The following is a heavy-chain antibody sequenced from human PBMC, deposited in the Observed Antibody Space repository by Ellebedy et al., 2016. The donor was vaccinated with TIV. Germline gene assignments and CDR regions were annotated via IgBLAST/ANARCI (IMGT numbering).Heavy chain of an antibody. J-gene: IGHJ6*02. CDR2: ITPMFGSA. D-gene: IGHD1-1*01. CDR3: SSCSWERGGGHYDHGAKDV. V-gene: IGHV1-69*13. CDR1: GGIFSSYV. Sequence: AASVKVSCKASGGIFSSYVFSWARQAPGQGLEWMGGITPMFGSANYAQKFRGRVSITADESTSTVYMELSSLRYEDTAVLYCSSCSWERGGGHYDHGAKDVWGQGTTVTVSS.